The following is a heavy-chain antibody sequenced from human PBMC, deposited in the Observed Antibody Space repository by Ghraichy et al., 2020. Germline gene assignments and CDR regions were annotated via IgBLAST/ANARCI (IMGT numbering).Heavy chain of an antibody. CDR2: IWYDGSNK. Sequence: GESLNISCAASGFTFSSYGMHWVRQAPGKGLEWVAVIWYDGSNKYYADSVKGRFTISRDNSKNTLYLQMNSLRAEDTAVYYCAREDTMITFGGVIASHGGMDVWGQGTTVTVSS. J-gene: IGHJ6*02. CDR3: AREDTMITFGGVIASHGGMDV. V-gene: IGHV3-33*01. CDR1: GFTFSSYG. D-gene: IGHD3-16*02.